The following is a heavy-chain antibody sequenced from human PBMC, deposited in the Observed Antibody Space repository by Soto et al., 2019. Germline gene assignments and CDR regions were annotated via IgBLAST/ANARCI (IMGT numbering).Heavy chain of an antibody. Sequence: EVQLVESGGGLVQPGGSLRVSCAASGFTFSRYSMNWVRQAPGKGLEWLSYIDSSSKTIYYADSVKGRFIISRDNAKHSLSLQMNRLRDEDTAVYHCERGGVATIFGDSWGQGTLVTVSS. CDR3: ERGGVATIFGDS. D-gene: IGHD5-12*01. V-gene: IGHV3-48*02. J-gene: IGHJ4*02. CDR1: GFTFSRYS. CDR2: IDSSSKTI.